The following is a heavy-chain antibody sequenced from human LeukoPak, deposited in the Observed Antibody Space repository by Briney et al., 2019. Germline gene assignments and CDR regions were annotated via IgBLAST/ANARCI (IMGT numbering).Heavy chain of an antibody. CDR2: IYYSGST. D-gene: IGHD1-26*01. V-gene: IGHV4-59*08. CDR1: GGSISSYY. Sequence: SETLSLTCTVSGGSISSYYWSWIRQPPGKGLEWIGYIYYSGSTNYNPSLKSRVTISVDTSKNQFSLKLSSVTAADTAVYYCARQVGAILRVFDYWGQGTLVTVSS. J-gene: IGHJ4*02. CDR3: ARQVGAILRVFDY.